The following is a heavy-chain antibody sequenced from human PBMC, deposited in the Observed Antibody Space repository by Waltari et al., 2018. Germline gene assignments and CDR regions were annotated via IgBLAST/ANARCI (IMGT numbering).Heavy chain of an antibody. J-gene: IGHJ5*02. V-gene: IGHV5-51*01. D-gene: IGHD2-21*01. CDR1: GYSFTRYW. CDR3: ARQRYCGGDCYARWFDP. CDR2: IYPGASDT. Sequence: EVQLVQSGAEVKKPGESLKISCKGSGYSFTRYWIGWVRQMPGNGLEWMGIIYPGASDTRYSPSFQGQVTISADKSISTAYLQWSSLKASDTAMYYCARQRYCGGDCYARWFDPWGQGTLVTVSS.